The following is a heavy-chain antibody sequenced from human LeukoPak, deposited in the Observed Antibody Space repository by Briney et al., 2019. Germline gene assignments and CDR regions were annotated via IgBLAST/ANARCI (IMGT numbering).Heavy chain of an antibody. J-gene: IGHJ4*02. Sequence: PGGSLRLSCAASGFTFSNYAMRWVRQDPGKGLAWVSTVSGSGATTYYADSVKGRFTISRDNSKNTLYLQMSSLRVDDTAVYYCAKLKAWYGEGYFDYWGQGTVVTVSS. CDR2: VSGSGATT. D-gene: IGHD3-10*01. V-gene: IGHV3-23*01. CDR1: GFTFSNYA. CDR3: AKLKAWYGEGYFDY.